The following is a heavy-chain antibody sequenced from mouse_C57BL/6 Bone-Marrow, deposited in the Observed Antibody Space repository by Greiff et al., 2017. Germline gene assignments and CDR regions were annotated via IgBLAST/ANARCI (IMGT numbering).Heavy chain of an antibody. CDR2: ISYDGSN. CDR1: GYSITSGYY. Sequence: ESGPGLVKPSPSLSLTCSVTGYSITSGYYWNWIRQFPGNKLEWMGYISYDGSNNYNPSLKNRISITRDPSKNQLFLKLNSVTTEDTATYYVERELSWFAYWGQGTLVTVSA. V-gene: IGHV3-6*01. CDR3: ERELSWFAY. J-gene: IGHJ3*01.